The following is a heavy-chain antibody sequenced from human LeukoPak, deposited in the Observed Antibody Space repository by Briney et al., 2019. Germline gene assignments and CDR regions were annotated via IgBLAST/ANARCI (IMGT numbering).Heavy chain of an antibody. D-gene: IGHD1-14*01. Sequence: PGGSLRLSCAASGFTFSDYYMSWVRQAPGKGLEWVANIKQDGSEKYYVDSVKGRFTISRDNAKNSLYLQMNSLRAEDTAVYYCARAEDAFDIWGQGTMVTVSS. CDR2: IKQDGSEK. CDR1: GFTFSDYY. V-gene: IGHV3-7*01. CDR3: ARAEDAFDI. J-gene: IGHJ3*02.